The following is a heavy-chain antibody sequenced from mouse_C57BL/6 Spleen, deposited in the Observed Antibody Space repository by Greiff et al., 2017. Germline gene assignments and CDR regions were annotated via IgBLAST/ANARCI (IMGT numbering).Heavy chain of an antibody. J-gene: IGHJ2*01. CDR1: GYTFTSYW. Sequence: QVHVKQPGAELVKPGASVKMSCKASGYTFTSYWITWVKQRPGQGLEWIGDIYPGSGSTNYNEKFKSKATLTVDTSSSTAYMQLSSLTSEDSAVYYCARTTGRSYLDYWGQGTTLTVSS. D-gene: IGHD4-1*02. V-gene: IGHV1-55*01. CDR3: ARTTGRSYLDY. CDR2: IYPGSGST.